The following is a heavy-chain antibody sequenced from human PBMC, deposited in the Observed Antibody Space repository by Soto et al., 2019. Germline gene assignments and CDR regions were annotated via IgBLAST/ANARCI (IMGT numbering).Heavy chain of an antibody. CDR1: GFTLSMSA. CDR2: ISDSGDRT. D-gene: IGHD3-16*02. CDR3: AKDRGIIVKAGDAFDV. Sequence: GSLRLSCASSGFTLSMSAVNWVRQAPGKGLEWVSYISDSGDRTYYADSVKGRFTISRDRSKNTVSLQMDSLRAEDTAVYYCAKDRGIIVKAGDAFDVWGQGTKVTVSS. J-gene: IGHJ3*01. V-gene: IGHV3-23*01.